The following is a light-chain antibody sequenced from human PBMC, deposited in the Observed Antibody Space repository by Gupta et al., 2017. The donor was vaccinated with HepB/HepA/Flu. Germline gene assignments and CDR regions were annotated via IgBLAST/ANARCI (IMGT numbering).Light chain of an antibody. J-gene: IGKJ5*01. CDR2: KVS. Sequence: DVVMTQSPVSLPVTLGQPASISCKSSQSLVYSDGDTYLNWFHQRPGQSPRRLIYKVSNRDSGVPDRFSGSGSGTDFTLKISRGEAEDVGIYYCMQGTHWPPITFGQGTRLEI. CDR3: MQGTHWPPIT. V-gene: IGKV2-30*01. CDR1: QSLVYSDGDTY.